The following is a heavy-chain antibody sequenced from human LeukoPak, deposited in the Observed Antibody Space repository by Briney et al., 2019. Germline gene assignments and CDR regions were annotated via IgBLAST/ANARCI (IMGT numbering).Heavy chain of an antibody. J-gene: IGHJ4*02. Sequence: GGSLRLSCAASGFTVSSNYMSCARQAPGKGLEWVSVIYSGGNTYYADSVKGRFTISRDNSKNTLYLQMNSLRAEDTAVYYCARLFIAAAGTNYYWGQGTLVTVSS. CDR2: IYSGGNT. CDR1: GFTVSSNY. V-gene: IGHV3-66*04. D-gene: IGHD6-13*01. CDR3: ARLFIAAAGTNYY.